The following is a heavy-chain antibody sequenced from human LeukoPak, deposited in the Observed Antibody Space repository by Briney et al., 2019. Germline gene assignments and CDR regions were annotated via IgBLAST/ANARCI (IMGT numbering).Heavy chain of an antibody. D-gene: IGHD6-13*01. CDR1: GFTFSTYW. V-gene: IGHV3-7*01. CDR2: IKQDGSEK. CDR3: TREAAAGIDY. Sequence: GGSLRLSCAASGFTFSTYWMSWVRQAPGKGLEWVANIKQDGSEKYYLDSVRGRFTISRDNAKNSLYLQMNSLRAEDTAVYFCTREAAAGIDYWGQGTLVTVSS. J-gene: IGHJ4*02.